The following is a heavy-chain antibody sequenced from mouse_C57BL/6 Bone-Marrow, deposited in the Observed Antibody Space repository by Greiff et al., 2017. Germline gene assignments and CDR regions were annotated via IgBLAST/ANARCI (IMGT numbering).Heavy chain of an antibody. CDR2: INYDGSST. CDR1: GFTFSDYY. CDR3: ARDDGSYYYGLDY. Sequence: EVQVVESEGGLVQPGSSMKLSCTASGFTFSDYYMAWVRQVPEKGLEWVANINYDGSSTYYLDSLKSRFIISRDNAKNILYLQMSSLKSEDTATYYCARDDGSYYYGLDYWGQGTTLTVSS. V-gene: IGHV5-16*01. J-gene: IGHJ2*01. D-gene: IGHD1-1*01.